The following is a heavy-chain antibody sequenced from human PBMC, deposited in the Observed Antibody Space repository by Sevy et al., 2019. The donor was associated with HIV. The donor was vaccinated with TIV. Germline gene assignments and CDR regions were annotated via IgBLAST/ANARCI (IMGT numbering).Heavy chain of an antibody. CDR2: ISPDGSKK. CDR3: VGERCGIECWYYDMDV. D-gene: IGHD2-21*01. J-gene: IGHJ6*02. Sequence: GGSLRLSCAASGFVFSKCSLHWVRQAPGKGLEWVAVISPDGSKKFYADSVKCRFTISRDNSKKYLFLQLSTLRPEETAMYYCVGERCGIECWYYDMDVWGQGTLVTVSS. V-gene: IGHV3-30-3*01. CDR1: GFVFSKCS.